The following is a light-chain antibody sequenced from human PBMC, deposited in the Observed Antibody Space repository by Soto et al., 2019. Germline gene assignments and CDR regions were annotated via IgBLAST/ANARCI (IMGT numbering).Light chain of an antibody. CDR1: QIVLYSSNNKNC. J-gene: IGKJ1*01. Sequence: DIVMTQSPDSLAVSLGERATINCKSSQIVLYSSNNKNCLAWYQQKPGQPPKLLIYWASTRESGVPDRFSGSGSGTDFTLTISSLQAEDVAVYYCQQYYSTPWTFGQGTKVEIK. CDR3: QQYYSTPWT. V-gene: IGKV4-1*01. CDR2: WAS.